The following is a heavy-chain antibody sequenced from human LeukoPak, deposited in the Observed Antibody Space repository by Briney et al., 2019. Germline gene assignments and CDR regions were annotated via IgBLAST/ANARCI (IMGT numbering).Heavy chain of an antibody. Sequence: SETLSLTCAVSGGSISSSNWWSWVRQPPGKGLEWIGEIYHSGSTNYNPSLKSRVTISVDTSKNQFSLKLSSVTAADTAVYYCARARRHYYGSGSYYQTFDYWGQGTLVTVSS. D-gene: IGHD3-10*01. J-gene: IGHJ4*02. CDR2: IYHSGST. CDR3: ARARRHYYGSGSYYQTFDY. CDR1: GGSISSSNW. V-gene: IGHV4-4*02.